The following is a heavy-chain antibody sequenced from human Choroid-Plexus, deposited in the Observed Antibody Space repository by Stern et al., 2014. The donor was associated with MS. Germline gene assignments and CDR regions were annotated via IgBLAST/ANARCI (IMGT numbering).Heavy chain of an antibody. Sequence: VQLEESGGGVVQPGRSLRLSCAASGFTYSTYGMHWVRQAPGKGLEWVAVIWYDGTNKYYADSVKGRFTISGDNSKNTLFLQMNSLRAEDTAVYYCARDETFGSGWSSFAYWGQGTLVTVSS. CDR1: GFTYSTYG. V-gene: IGHV3-33*01. CDR3: ARDETFGSGWSSFAY. CDR2: IWYDGTNK. J-gene: IGHJ4*02. D-gene: IGHD6-19*01.